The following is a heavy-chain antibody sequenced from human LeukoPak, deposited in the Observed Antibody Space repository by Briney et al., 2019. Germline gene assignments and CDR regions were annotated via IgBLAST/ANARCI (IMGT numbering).Heavy chain of an antibody. CDR3: ARDRGYCSGGSCSGHYYYGMDV. CDR1: GYTFTSCY. D-gene: IGHD2-15*01. Sequence: GAPVKVSCKASGYTFTSCYMHWVRQAPGQGLEWMGIINPSGGSTSYAQKFQGRVTMTRDTSTSTVYMELSSLRSEDTAVYYCARDRGYCSGGSCSGHYYYGMDVWGQGTTVTVSS. V-gene: IGHV1-46*01. J-gene: IGHJ6*02. CDR2: INPSGGST.